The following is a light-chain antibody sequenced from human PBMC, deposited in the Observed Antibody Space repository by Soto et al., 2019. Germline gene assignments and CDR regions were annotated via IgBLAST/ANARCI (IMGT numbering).Light chain of an antibody. CDR1: NIGSKS. V-gene: IGLV3-21*04. Sequence: SYELTQPPSVSVAPGKTARITCGGNNIGSKSVHWYQQKPGQAPVLVIYYDSDRPSAIPERFSGSNSGNTATLTISRVEAGDEAVYYCEVWDSSSDHPVVFGGGTKLTVL. CDR3: EVWDSSSDHPVV. CDR2: YDS. J-gene: IGLJ2*01.